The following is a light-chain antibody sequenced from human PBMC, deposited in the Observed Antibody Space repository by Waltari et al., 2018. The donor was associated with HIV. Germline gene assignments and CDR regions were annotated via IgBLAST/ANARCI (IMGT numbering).Light chain of an antibody. V-gene: IGLV1-44*01. J-gene: IGLJ3*02. Sequence: QSVLTQPPSASGTPGQRVTISCSGSSSNIGSNTVNWYQQLPGTAPKLLIYSNNQRPSGVPDRFSGSESGTSASLAISGLQSDDEADYYCAAWDDSLNGPVFGGGTKLTVL. CDR1: SSNIGSNT. CDR3: AAWDDSLNGPV. CDR2: SNN.